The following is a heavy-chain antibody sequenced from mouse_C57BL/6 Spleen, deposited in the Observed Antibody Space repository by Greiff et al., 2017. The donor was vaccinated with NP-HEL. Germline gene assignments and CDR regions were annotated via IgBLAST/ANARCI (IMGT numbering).Heavy chain of an antibody. Sequence: VKLVESGPELVKPGASVKISCKASGYAFSSSWMNWVKQRPGKGLEWIGRIYPGDGDTNYNGKFKGKATLTADKSSSTAYMQLSSLTSEDSAVYFCARSDAQATLFAYWGQGTLVTVSA. CDR2: IYPGDGDT. J-gene: IGHJ3*01. D-gene: IGHD3-2*02. CDR1: GYAFSSSW. CDR3: ARSDAQATLFAY. V-gene: IGHV1-82*01.